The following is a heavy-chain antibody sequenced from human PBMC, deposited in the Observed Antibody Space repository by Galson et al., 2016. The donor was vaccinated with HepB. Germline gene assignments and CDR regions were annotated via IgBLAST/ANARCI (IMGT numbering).Heavy chain of an antibody. J-gene: IGHJ1*01. CDR1: GFRFGVYA. CDR3: VKGEYDFWSARYGL. V-gene: IGHV3-23*01. CDR2: TGGSGDAT. Sequence: SLRLSCAASGFRFGVYAMSWVRQVPGKGLEWVSGTGGSGDATFYADSVRGRFSISRDNSKNTLYLQMNSLRAEDTAVYYCVKGEYDFWSARYGLWGQGTLVTVSS. D-gene: IGHD3-3*01.